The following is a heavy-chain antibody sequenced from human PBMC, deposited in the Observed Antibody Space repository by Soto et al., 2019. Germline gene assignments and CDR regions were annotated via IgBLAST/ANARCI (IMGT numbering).Heavy chain of an antibody. D-gene: IGHD2-8*01. CDR1: GFTFSSYA. V-gene: IGHV3-23*01. J-gene: IGHJ4*02. Sequence: VQLLESGGGLVQPGGSLRLSCAASGFTFSSYAMSWVRQAPGKGLEWVSAISGSGGSTYYADSVKGRFTISRDNSKNTLYLQMNSLRAEDTAVYYCAKDQVIVPWLATVFDYWGQGTLVTVSS. CDR2: ISGSGGST. CDR3: AKDQVIVPWLATVFDY.